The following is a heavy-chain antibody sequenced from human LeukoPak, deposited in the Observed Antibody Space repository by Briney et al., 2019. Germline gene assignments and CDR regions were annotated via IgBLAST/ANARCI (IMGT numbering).Heavy chain of an antibody. CDR2: ISSSSSYI. D-gene: IGHD3-10*02. J-gene: IGHJ6*04. Sequence: GGSLRLSCEVSGFTLSSYTMNWVRQAPGKGLEWVSSISSSSSYIYYADSVKGRFTISRDNARNSLYLQMNSLRAEDTAVYYCAELGITMIGGVWGKGTTVTISS. CDR1: GFTLSSYT. V-gene: IGHV3-21*01. CDR3: AELGITMIGGV.